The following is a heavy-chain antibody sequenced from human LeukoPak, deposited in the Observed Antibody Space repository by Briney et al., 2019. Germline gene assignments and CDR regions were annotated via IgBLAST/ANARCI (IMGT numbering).Heavy chain of an antibody. CDR1: GFTFSSYA. CDR2: ISGSGGST. D-gene: IGHD2-8*01. V-gene: IGHV3-23*01. J-gene: IGHJ6*03. Sequence: GGSLRLSCAASGFTFSSYAMSWVRQAPGKGLEWVSAISGSGGSTYYADSVKGRFSISRDNSKNTLYLQMNSLRAEDTAVYYWAKGMDYYYYMDVWGKGTTVTVSS. CDR3: AKGMDYYYYMDV.